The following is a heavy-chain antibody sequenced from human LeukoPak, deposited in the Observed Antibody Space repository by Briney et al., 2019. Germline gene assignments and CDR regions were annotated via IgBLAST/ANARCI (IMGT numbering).Heavy chain of an antibody. D-gene: IGHD1-26*01. CDR1: GGSISSYY. V-gene: IGHV4-59*08. CDR2: IYYSGTT. Sequence: SETLSLTCSVSGGSISSYYWSWIRQPPGKGLEWIGYIYYSGTTNYNPSLKSRVTISVDTSKNQFSLKLSSVTAADTAVYYCARHRGIVGATRHAFDIWGQGTMVTVSS. J-gene: IGHJ3*02. CDR3: ARHRGIVGATRHAFDI.